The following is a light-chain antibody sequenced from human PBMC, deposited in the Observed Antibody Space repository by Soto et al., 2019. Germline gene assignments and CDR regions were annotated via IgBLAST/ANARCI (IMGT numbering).Light chain of an antibody. Sequence: EIVLTQSPATLSVSPGERATLSCRASQSVRGNLAWYQQKPGQSPRLLIFGASTRATGVPDRFSGSGSGAEFTLTISSLQSEDFAVYYCQHYDDWPRTFGLGTKVGIK. CDR3: QHYDDWPRT. J-gene: IGKJ1*01. CDR1: QSVRGN. V-gene: IGKV3-15*01. CDR2: GAS.